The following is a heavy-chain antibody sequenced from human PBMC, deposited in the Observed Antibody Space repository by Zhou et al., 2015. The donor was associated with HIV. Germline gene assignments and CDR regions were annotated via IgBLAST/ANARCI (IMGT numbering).Heavy chain of an antibody. V-gene: IGHV1-69*01. D-gene: IGHD3-16*02. Sequence: QVQLVQSGAEVKKPGSSVKVSCKASGGTFSSYAISWVRQAPGQGLEWMGGIIPIFGTANYAQKFQGRVTITADESTSTAYMELSSLRSEDTAVYYCARDAGLRLGELSLRADAFDIWGQGDNGHRLF. J-gene: IGHJ3*02. CDR2: IIPIFGTA. CDR1: GGTFSSYA. CDR3: ARDAGLRLGELSLRADAFDI.